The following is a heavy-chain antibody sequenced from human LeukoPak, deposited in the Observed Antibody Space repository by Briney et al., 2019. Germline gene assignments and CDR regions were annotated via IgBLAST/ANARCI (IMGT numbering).Heavy chain of an antibody. CDR2: IYTSGTT. CDR3: ARVHSSSWYYYYYGMDV. CDR1: GGSINNYY. J-gene: IGHJ6*02. Sequence: SETLSLTCTVFGGSINNYYWSWIRQTAGKGLEWIGRIYTSGTTDYNPSLKSRVTISVDTSKNQFSLKLSSVTAADTAVYYCARVHSSSWYYYYYGMDVWGQGTTVTVSS. V-gene: IGHV4-4*07. D-gene: IGHD6-13*01.